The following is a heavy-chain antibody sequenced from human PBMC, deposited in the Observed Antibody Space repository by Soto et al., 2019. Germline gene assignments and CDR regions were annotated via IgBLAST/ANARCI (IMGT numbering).Heavy chain of an antibody. V-gene: IGHV4-30-2*01. Sequence: SCICIRQQPGKGLEWIGYIYHSGSTYYNPSLKSRVTISVDRSKNQFSLKLSSVFHAEAGIQDCPRVSAFLLNRSSDL. CDR1: S. CDR2: IYHSGST. CDR3: PRVSAFLLNRSSDL. J-gene: IGHJ2*01. D-gene: IGHD1-1*01.